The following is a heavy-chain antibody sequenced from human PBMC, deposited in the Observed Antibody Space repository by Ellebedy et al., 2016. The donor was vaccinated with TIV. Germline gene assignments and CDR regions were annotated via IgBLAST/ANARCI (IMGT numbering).Heavy chain of an antibody. CDR2: IYYSGST. D-gene: IGHD4-23*01. CDR3: ARLPGTTVVTPTEY. J-gene: IGHJ4*02. Sequence: SETLSLTCTVSGGSISSGDYYWSWIRQPPGKGLEWIGYIYYSGSTYYNPSLKSRVTISVDTSNNQFSLKLTSVTAADTAVYYCARLPGTTVVTPTEYWGQGTLVTVSS. V-gene: IGHV4-30-4*02. CDR1: GGSISSGDYY.